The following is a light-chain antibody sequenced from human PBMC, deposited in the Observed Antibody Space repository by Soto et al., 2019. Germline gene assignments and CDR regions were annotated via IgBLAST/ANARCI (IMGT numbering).Light chain of an antibody. Sequence: EIVLTQSPATLSLSPGERASLSCRARHSLSSSQLAWYQQKPGQAPRLLIHDASSRATGISDRFTGSGSGTDFTLTITTLEPEDFAVYYCQQYGSSPRTFGLGTKVDI. CDR2: DAS. J-gene: IGKJ1*01. CDR3: QQYGSSPRT. CDR1: HSLSSSQ. V-gene: IGKV3-20*01.